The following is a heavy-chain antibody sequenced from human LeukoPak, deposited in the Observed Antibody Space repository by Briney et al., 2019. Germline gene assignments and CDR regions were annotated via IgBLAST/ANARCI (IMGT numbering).Heavy chain of an antibody. CDR1: GYSFTSYW. CDR2: IYPGDSDT. CDR3: ARHITIFDRGMYNWFDP. D-gene: IGHD3-3*01. Sequence: GESLKISCKGSGYSFTSYWIGWVRQMPGKGLEWMGIIYPGDSDTRYSPSFQGQVTISADKSISTAYLQWSSLKASDTAMYYCARHITIFDRGMYNWFDPWGQGTLVTVSS. V-gene: IGHV5-51*01. J-gene: IGHJ5*02.